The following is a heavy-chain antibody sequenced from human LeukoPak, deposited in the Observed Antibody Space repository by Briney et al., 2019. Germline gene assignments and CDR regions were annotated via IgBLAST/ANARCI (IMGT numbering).Heavy chain of an antibody. D-gene: IGHD7-27*01. V-gene: IGHV3-23*01. Sequence: GGSLRLSCAASGFTFSNYVMRWVCQAPGKGQEWVSVITVSGDSTYYADSVNGRFTISRDNSKNTLYLQKNSLRPANTAVDYGTKAAPPGLRAPDLGGGGTLVSVSS. CDR3: TKAAPPGLRAPDL. CDR2: ITVSGDST. J-gene: IGHJ2*01. CDR1: GFTFSNYV.